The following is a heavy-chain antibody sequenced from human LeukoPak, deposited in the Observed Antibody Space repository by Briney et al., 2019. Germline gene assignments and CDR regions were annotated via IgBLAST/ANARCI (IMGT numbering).Heavy chain of an antibody. J-gene: IGHJ4*02. CDR3: TRENFDY. Sequence: PGGSLRLSCAAPGFTFSSYGMHWVRQAPGKGLEWVAFIRYDGSNKYYADSVKGRFTISRDNSKNTLYLQMNSLRAEDTAVYYCTRENFDYWGQGTLVTVSS. V-gene: IGHV3-30*02. CDR2: IRYDGSNK. CDR1: GFTFSSYG.